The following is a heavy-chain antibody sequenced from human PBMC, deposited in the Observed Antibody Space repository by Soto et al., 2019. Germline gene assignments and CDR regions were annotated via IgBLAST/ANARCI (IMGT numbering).Heavy chain of an antibody. CDR3: AREGGYCISTSCTKVGDAFDI. D-gene: IGHD2-2*01. Sequence: QVQLVESGGGVVQPGRSLRLSCAASGFTFSSYGMHWVRQAPGKGLEWVAVIWYDGSNKYYADSVKGRFTISRDNSKNTLYLQMNSLRAEDTAVYYCAREGGYCISTSCTKVGDAFDIWGQGTMVTVSS. V-gene: IGHV3-33*01. CDR2: IWYDGSNK. CDR1: GFTFSSYG. J-gene: IGHJ3*02.